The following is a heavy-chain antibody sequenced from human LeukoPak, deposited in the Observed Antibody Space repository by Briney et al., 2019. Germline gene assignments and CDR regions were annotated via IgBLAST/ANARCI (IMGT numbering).Heavy chain of an antibody. Sequence: PSETLSLTCAVYGGSFSGYYGSWIRQPPGKGLEWIGEINHSGSTNYNPSLKSRVTISVDTSKNQFSLKLSSVTAADTAVYYCARKGSNKNYYDSSGYYYPFDYWGQGTLVTASS. CDR1: GGSFSGYY. V-gene: IGHV4-34*01. J-gene: IGHJ4*02. D-gene: IGHD3-22*01. CDR3: ARKGSNKNYYDSSGYYYPFDY. CDR2: INHSGST.